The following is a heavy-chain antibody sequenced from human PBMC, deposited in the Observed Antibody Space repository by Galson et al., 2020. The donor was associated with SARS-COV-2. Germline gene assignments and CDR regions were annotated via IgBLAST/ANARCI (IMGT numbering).Heavy chain of an antibody. J-gene: IGHJ4*02. D-gene: IGHD6-19*01. CDR2: INHSGST. Sequence: SETLSLTCAVSGGSFSGYYWSWIRQPPGKGLEWIGEINHSGSTNYNPSLKSRVTISVDTSKNQFSLKLSSVTAADTAVYYCARGPYSSGWYGTKYYFDYWGQGTLVTVSS. V-gene: IGHV4-34*01. CDR1: GGSFSGYY. CDR3: ARGPYSSGWYGTKYYFDY.